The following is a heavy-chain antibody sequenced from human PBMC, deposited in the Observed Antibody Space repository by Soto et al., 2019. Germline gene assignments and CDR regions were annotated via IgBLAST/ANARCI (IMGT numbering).Heavy chain of an antibody. V-gene: IGHV3-48*02. D-gene: IGHD3-9*01. Sequence: QTGGSLRLSCAASGFTFSSYSMNWVRQDPGKGLEWVSYISSSSSTRYYADSVKGRFTISRDNAKNSLYLQMNSLRHEDTAVYYCARAGYDILTGYYKGPGAFDIWGQGTMVT. J-gene: IGHJ3*02. CDR3: ARAGYDILTGYYKGPGAFDI. CDR1: GFTFSSYS. CDR2: ISSSSSTR.